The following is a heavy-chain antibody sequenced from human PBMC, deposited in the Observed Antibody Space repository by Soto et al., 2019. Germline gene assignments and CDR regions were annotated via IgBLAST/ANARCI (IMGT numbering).Heavy chain of an antibody. V-gene: IGHV1-8*01. CDR1: GYTFTSYD. D-gene: IGHD4-17*01. CDR2: MNPNSGNT. CDR3: TRRDRGGDYGLDF. J-gene: IGHJ4*02. Sequence: GASVKVSCKASGYTFTSYDINWVRQATGQGLEWMGRMNPNSGNTGYAQKFQGRVTMTRNTSISTVYMELSSLKSEDTAVYYCTRRDRGGDYGLDFWGQGTLVTVSS.